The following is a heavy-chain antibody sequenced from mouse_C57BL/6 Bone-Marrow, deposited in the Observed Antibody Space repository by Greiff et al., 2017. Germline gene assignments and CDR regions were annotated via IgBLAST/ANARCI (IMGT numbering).Heavy chain of an antibody. J-gene: IGHJ1*03. Sequence: QVQLQQPGAELVKPGASVKLSCKASGYTFTSYWMHWVKQRPGQGLEWIGMIHPNSGSTNYNEKFKSKATMTVDKSSSTAYMQLSSLTSEDSAVYYCARRSNVKYCDVWGTGTTVTVTS. CDR1: GYTFTSYW. D-gene: IGHD2-5*01. CDR2: IHPNSGST. CDR3: ARRSNVKYCDV. V-gene: IGHV1-64*01.